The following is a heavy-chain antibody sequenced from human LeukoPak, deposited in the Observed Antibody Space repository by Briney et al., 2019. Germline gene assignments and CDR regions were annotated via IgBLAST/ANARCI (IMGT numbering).Heavy chain of an antibody. Sequence: ASVKVSCKASGYTFTGYYMHWVRQASGQGLEWMGWINPNSGGTNYVQKFQGRVTMTRDTSISTAYMELSRLRSDDTAVYYCARSDCSGGSCYTYDYWGQGTLVTVSS. J-gene: IGHJ4*02. CDR2: INPNSGGT. D-gene: IGHD2-15*01. CDR3: ARSDCSGGSCYTYDY. CDR1: GYTFTGYY. V-gene: IGHV1-2*02.